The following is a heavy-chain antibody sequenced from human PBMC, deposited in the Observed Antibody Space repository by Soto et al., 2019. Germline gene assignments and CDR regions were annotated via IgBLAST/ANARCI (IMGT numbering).Heavy chain of an antibody. CDR1: GFTFNNAG. CDR2: IQSKANGGAT. V-gene: IGHV3-15*07. D-gene: IGHD3-10*01. Sequence: EVQLVEFGGGLVKPGGSLRLSCAASGFTFNNAGMNWVRQAPGKGLEWVGRIQSKANGGATDYAAPVKGRFTISRDKSKNTVYLQMNSLKTEDTGMYYCTPVTVVPESQTTDYWGQGTLVSVSS. CDR3: TPVTVVPESQTTDY. J-gene: IGHJ4*02.